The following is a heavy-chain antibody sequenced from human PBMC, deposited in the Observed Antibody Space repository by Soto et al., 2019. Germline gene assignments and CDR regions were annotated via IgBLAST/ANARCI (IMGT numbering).Heavy chain of an antibody. CDR1: GYTFTSYG. CDR2: ISAHNGNT. V-gene: IGHV1-18*01. Sequence: QVHLVQSGAEVKKPGASVKVSCKASGYTFTSYGITWVRQAPGQGLEWMGWISAHNGNTYYAQKLQGRVIVTRDTSTSTAYMELRSLRSDDTAVFYCARGRYVDYWGQGALVTVSS. J-gene: IGHJ4*02. CDR3: ARGRYVDY. D-gene: IGHD1-1*01.